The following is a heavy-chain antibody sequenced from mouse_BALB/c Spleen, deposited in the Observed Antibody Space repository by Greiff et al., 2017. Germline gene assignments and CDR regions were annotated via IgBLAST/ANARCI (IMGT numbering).Heavy chain of an antibody. D-gene: IGHD1-1*01. CDR3: KGGGSSFYWYFDV. J-gene: IGHJ1*01. V-gene: IGHV14-4*02. CDR2: IDPENGDT. CDR1: GFNIKDYY. Sequence: EVQLQQSGAELVRSGASVKLSCTASGFNIKDYYMHWVKQRPEQGLEWIGWIDPENGDTEYAPKFQGKATMTADTSSNTAYLQLSSLTSEDTAVYYCKGGGSSFYWYFDVWGAGTTVTVSS.